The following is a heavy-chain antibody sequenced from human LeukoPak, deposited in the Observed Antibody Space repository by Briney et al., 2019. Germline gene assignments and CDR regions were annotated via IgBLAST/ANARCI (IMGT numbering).Heavy chain of an antibody. V-gene: IGHV3-23*01. J-gene: IGHJ4*02. CDR2: ISGSDGGT. CDR1: GFIFSNYW. CDR3: AKGPRALEHSTHFFDY. Sequence: GGSLRLSCAGSGFIFSNYWMNWVRQAPGKGLEWVSAISGSDGGTNYADSVKGRFTISRDNSKDTLYLQMNSLRVGDTAVYYCAKGPRALEHSTHFFDYWGQGTLVTVSS. D-gene: IGHD1/OR15-1a*01.